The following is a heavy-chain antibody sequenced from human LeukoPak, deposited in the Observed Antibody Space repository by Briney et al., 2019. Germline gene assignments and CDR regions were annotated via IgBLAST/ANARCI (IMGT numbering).Heavy chain of an antibody. CDR2: ISSTSSTI. V-gene: IGHV3-48*03. J-gene: IGHJ4*02. CDR1: GFTFSSHE. Sequence: GGSLRLSCAASGFTFSSHEMWWVRQAPGKGLEWVSYISSTSSTIYYAKSVKGRFTISRDNDKNSLYLQMNSLSVEDTAVYYCGVSGGSSPGYWGQGTLVTVSS. CDR3: GVSGGSSPGY. D-gene: IGHD2-15*01.